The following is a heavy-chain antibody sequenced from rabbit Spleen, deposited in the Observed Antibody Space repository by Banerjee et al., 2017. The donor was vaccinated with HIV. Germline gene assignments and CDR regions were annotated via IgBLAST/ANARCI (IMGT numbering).Heavy chain of an antibody. V-gene: IGHV1S45*01. D-gene: IGHD2-1*01. Sequence: QSQLVESGGGLVKPGGTLTLTCTASGFDFSDNAMCWFRQAPGKGPEWIAYIGAGSGGSTWYASWAKGRFTISKTSSTTVTLQLSSLTAADTATYFCVRDQAGDADYGPYYLNLWGPGTLVTVS. CDR2: IGAGSGGST. CDR1: GFDFSDNA. J-gene: IGHJ4*01. CDR3: VRDQAGDADYGPYYLNL.